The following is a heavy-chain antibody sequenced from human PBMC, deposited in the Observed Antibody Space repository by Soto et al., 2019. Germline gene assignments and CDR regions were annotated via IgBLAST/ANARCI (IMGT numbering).Heavy chain of an antibody. CDR1: GFTFTRYS. V-gene: IGHV3-21*06. J-gene: IGHJ4*02. CDR3: ARETEDITSNFHY. CDR2: IRSTTKYI. Sequence: DVQLVESGGGLVKPGGSLTLSCAASGFTFTRYSMNWVRQAPGKGLECVSSIRSTTKYIYYGDSMKGLFTISRDNAKNSLSLEMNSLRAEDTAVYYCARETEDITSNFHYWGKGTLVTVSS.